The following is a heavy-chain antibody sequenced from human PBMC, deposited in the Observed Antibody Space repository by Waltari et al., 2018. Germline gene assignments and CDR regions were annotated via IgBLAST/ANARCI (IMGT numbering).Heavy chain of an antibody. J-gene: IGHJ6*03. CDR1: GGTFSSYA. CDR2: IIPIFGTA. CDR3: ATQGNYYDSSGWGRYYYYMDV. Sequence: QVQLVQSGAEVKKPGSSVKVSCKASGGTFSSYAISWVRQAPGQGLEWMGGIIPIFGTANYARKFQGRVTITTDESTSTAYMELSSLRSEDTAVYYCATQGNYYDSSGWGRYYYYMDVWGKGTTVTVSS. V-gene: IGHV1-69*05. D-gene: IGHD3-22*01.